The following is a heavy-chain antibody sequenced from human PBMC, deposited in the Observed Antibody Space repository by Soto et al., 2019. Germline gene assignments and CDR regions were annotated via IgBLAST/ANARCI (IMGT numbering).Heavy chain of an antibody. D-gene: IGHD3-22*01. J-gene: IGHJ4*02. CDR2: ISHSGST. V-gene: IGHV4-34*01. CDR3: ARGYESSRRYLPLLDY. Sequence: QVQLQQWGAGLLKPSETLSLRCVVNSGSFSGYYWTWIRQTPGKGLEWIGEISHSGSTNYNPSLMSRGTLSADTSKQPFSLRLSSVTAADTALYFCARGYESSRRYLPLLDYWGQGTLVTVSS. CDR1: SGSFSGYY.